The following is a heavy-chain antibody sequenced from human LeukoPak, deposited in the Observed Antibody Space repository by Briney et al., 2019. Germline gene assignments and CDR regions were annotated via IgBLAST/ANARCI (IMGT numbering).Heavy chain of an antibody. J-gene: IGHJ6*02. CDR1: GFTFDDYA. Sequence: GRSLRLSCAASGFTFDDYAMHWVRQAPGKGLEWVSGISWNSGSIGYEDSVKGRFTISRDNAKNSLYLQMNSLRAEDTALYYCAKSREYYYYYGMDVWGQGTTVTVSS. CDR3: AKSREYYYYYGMDV. CDR2: ISWNSGSI. V-gene: IGHV3-9*01.